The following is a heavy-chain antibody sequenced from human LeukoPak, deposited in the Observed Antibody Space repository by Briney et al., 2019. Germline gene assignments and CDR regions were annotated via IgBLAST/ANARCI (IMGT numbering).Heavy chain of an antibody. D-gene: IGHD1-26*01. V-gene: IGHV3-20*04. CDR2: FNWNGGST. CDR3: ARASSGSYFYFDY. J-gene: IGHJ4*02. CDR1: GFTFSSYA. Sequence: GGSLRLSCAASGFTFSSYAMSWVRQAPGKGLEWVSGFNWNGGSTGYADSVRGRFTISRDSAKNSLYLQLNSLRAEDTALYYCARASSGSYFYFDYWGQGTLVTVSS.